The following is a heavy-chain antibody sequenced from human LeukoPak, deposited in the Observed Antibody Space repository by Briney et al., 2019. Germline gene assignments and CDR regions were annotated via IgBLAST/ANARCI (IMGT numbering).Heavy chain of an antibody. Sequence: GGSLRLSCAASGFTFSSYGMHWVRQAPGKGLEWVAVIWYDGSNKYYADSVKGRFTISRDNSKNTLYLQMNSLRAEDTAVYYCARDLIVINFDWHHWYFDLWGRGTLVTVSS. D-gene: IGHD3-9*01. V-gene: IGHV3-33*01. CDR3: ARDLIVINFDWHHWYFDL. CDR1: GFTFSSYG. CDR2: IWYDGSNK. J-gene: IGHJ2*01.